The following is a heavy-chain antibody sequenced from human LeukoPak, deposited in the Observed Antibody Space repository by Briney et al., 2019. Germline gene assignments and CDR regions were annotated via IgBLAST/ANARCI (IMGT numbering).Heavy chain of an antibody. J-gene: IGHJ1*01. D-gene: IGHD2-2*01. CDR2: IHHSGSRFESGST. CDR3: ARNVTSGFFSD. Sequence: PSETLSLTCTVSGYSIINTFYWGWIRQSPGKGLEWIGSIHHSGSRFESGSTHYNPSLKNRVTVSADTSKNQFSLTLRSVTAADTAVYFCARNVTSGFFSDWGLGILVTVSS. CDR1: GYSIINTFY. V-gene: IGHV4-38-2*02.